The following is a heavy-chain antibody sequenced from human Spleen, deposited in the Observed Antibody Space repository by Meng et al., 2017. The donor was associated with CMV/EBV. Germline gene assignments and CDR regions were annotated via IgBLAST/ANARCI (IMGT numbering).Heavy chain of an antibody. CDR2: IYYSGST. D-gene: IGHD2-15*01. Sequence: GGSISSSSYVWGWIRQPPGKGLEWIGSIYYSGSTYYNPSLKSRVTISVDTSKNQFSLKLSSVTAADTAVYYCARGYCSGGSCYPFDYWGQGTLVTVSS. V-gene: IGHV4-39*01. CDR1: GGSISSSSYV. J-gene: IGHJ4*02. CDR3: ARGYCSGGSCYPFDY.